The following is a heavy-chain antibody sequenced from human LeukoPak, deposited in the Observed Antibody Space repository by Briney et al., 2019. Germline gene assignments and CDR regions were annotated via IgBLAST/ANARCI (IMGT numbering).Heavy chain of an antibody. D-gene: IGHD3-22*01. Sequence: PSETLSLTCAVSGGSISSGGYSWSWIRQPPGKGLEWIGYIYHSGSTYYNPSLKSRVTISVDRYKNQFSLKLSSVTAADTAVYYCAREGSSGYDNWFDPWGQGTLVTVSS. CDR2: IYHSGST. CDR1: GGSISSGGYS. CDR3: AREGSSGYDNWFDP. V-gene: IGHV4-30-2*01. J-gene: IGHJ5*02.